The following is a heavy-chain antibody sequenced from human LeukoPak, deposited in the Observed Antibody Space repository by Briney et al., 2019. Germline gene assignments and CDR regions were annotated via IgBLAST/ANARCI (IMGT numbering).Heavy chain of an antibody. J-gene: IGHJ3*02. D-gene: IGHD3-10*02. CDR2: IYYSGTT. CDR3: ARTPTSKTMSRDSFDI. CDR1: GGSISSYY. V-gene: IGHV4-39*07. Sequence: SETLSLTCTVSGGSISSYYWSWIRQPPGKGLEWIGSIYYSGTTHYNPSLKSRVTIAVDTSKNQFSLELISVTAADTAVYYCARTPTSKTMSRDSFDIWGQGTFVTVSS.